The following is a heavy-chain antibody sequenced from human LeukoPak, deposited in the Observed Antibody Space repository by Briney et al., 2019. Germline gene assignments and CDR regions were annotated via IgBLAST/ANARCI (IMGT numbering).Heavy chain of an antibody. D-gene: IGHD3-10*01. Sequence: GGSLRLSCAAFGFTFSNYAIHWVRQAPGKGLEWVAVISYDGTKKYYADSVKGRFTISRENSNNTLYLQMNSLTAEDTAVYYCARGSSRGVRFDCWGQGTLVTVSS. V-gene: IGHV3-30*04. CDR1: GFTFSNYA. CDR3: ARGSSRGVRFDC. CDR2: ISYDGTKK. J-gene: IGHJ4*02.